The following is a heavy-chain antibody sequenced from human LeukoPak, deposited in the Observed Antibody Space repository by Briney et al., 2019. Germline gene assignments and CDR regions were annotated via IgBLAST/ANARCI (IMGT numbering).Heavy chain of an antibody. J-gene: IGHJ4*02. Sequence: GASVKVSCKASGYIFTSYDINWVRQATGQGLEWMGWMNPNSGNTGYAQKFRGRVTMTGDTSATTAYMELSDLRFDDTAIYYCARVCSGGSCSDFWGQGTLVTVSS. D-gene: IGHD2-15*01. V-gene: IGHV1-8*01. CDR1: GYIFTSYD. CDR3: ARVCSGGSCSDF. CDR2: MNPNSGNT.